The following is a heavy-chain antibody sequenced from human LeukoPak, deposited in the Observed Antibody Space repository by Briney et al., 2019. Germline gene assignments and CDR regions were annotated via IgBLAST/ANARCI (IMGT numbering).Heavy chain of an antibody. CDR2: IIPILGIA. J-gene: IGHJ4*02. V-gene: IGHV1-69*04. D-gene: IGHD2-21*02. Sequence: VASVKVSCKASGGTFNNYAFSWVRQAPGQGLEWMGRIIPILGIANYAQKFQGRVTITADKSTSAAYMELSSLGSEDTAVYYCARDSVLGCGGDCYTHFDYWGQGTLVTVSS. CDR3: ARDSVLGCGGDCYTHFDY. CDR1: GGTFNNYA.